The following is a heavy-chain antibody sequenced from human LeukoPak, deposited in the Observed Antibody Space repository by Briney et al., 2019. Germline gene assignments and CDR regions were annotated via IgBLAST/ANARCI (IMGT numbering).Heavy chain of an antibody. Sequence: GGSLRLSCAASGFTFSTYVMQWVRQAPGKGLEYVSAITGDGGYTYYANSVKGRFTISRDNSKKMLYLQMGSLRADDMAVYYCARVSTNDRRNAFDIWGQGTMVTVSS. CDR1: GFTFSTYV. CDR3: ARVSTNDRRNAFDI. D-gene: IGHD2-8*01. V-gene: IGHV3-64*01. CDR2: ITGDGGYT. J-gene: IGHJ3*02.